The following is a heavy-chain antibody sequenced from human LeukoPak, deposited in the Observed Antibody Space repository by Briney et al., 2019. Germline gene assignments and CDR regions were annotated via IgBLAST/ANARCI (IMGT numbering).Heavy chain of an antibody. V-gene: IGHV4-30-4*01. Sequence: PSETLSLTCTVSGSSISSGDYYWSWIRQPPGKGLEWIGYIYYSGSTYYNPSLKSRVTISVDTSKNQFSLKLSSVTAADTAVYYCARDLEAAAGTWYFDLWGRGTLVTVSS. CDR2: IYYSGST. CDR1: GSSISSGDYY. D-gene: IGHD6-13*01. J-gene: IGHJ2*01. CDR3: ARDLEAAAGTWYFDL.